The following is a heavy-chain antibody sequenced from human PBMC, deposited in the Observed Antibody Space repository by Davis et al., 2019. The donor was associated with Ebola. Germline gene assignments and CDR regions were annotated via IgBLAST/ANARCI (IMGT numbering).Heavy chain of an antibody. CDR3: ARGALRVPYIGYKLDY. V-gene: IGHV1-3*01. CDR2: INAGNGNT. Sequence: AASVKVSCKASGYTFTSYAMHWVRQAPGQRLEWMVWINAGNGNTKYSQKFQGRVTITRDTSASTAYMELSSLRSEDTAVYYCARGALRVPYIGYKLDYWGQGTLVTVSS. J-gene: IGHJ4*02. CDR1: GYTFTSYA. D-gene: IGHD5-12*01.